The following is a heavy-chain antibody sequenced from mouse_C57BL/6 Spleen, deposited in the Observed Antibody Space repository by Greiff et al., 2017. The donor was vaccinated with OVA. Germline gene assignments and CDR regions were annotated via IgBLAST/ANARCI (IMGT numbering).Heavy chain of an antibody. V-gene: IGHV1-54*01. D-gene: IGHD2-2*01. J-gene: IGHJ1*03. Sequence: QVQLQQSGAELVRPGTSVKVSCKASGYAFTNYLIEWVKQRPGQGLEWIGVINPGSGGTNYNEKFKGKATLTADKSSSTAYMQLSGLTSEDSAVYFCARKGGYYGYFDVWGTGTTVTVSS. CDR1: GYAFTNYL. CDR3: ARKGGYYGYFDV. CDR2: INPGSGGT.